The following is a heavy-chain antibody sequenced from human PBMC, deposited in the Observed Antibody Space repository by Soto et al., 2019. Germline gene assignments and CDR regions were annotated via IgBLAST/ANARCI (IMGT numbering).Heavy chain of an antibody. CDR2: IWYDGSNK. CDR3: ARDTDPPNWFAP. V-gene: IGHV3-33*08. Sequence: GGSLRLSCAASGFTFSSYGMHWVRQAPGKGLEWVAVIWYDGSNKYYADSVKGRFTISRDNSKNTLYLQMNSLRAEDTAVYYCARDTDPPNWFAPGAQETLVTASS. J-gene: IGHJ5*02. CDR1: GFTFSSYG.